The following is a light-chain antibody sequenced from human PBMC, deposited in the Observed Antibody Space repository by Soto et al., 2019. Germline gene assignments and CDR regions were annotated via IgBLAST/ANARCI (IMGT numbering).Light chain of an antibody. Sequence: EIVMTQSPATLSVSPGETATLSCRASQSVNSNLAWYQQKPGQAPRLLISDASTRAAGLPARFSGSGSGTEFTLTISSLQSEDFAVYFCQQSNNWPKTCGQGTKV. V-gene: IGKV3-15*01. CDR2: DAS. J-gene: IGKJ1*01. CDR3: QQSNNWPKT. CDR1: QSVNSN.